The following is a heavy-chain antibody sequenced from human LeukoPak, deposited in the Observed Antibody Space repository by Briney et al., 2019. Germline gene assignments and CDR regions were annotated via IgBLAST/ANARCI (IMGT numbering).Heavy chain of an antibody. V-gene: IGHV4-31*03. CDR3: AVDFYDSSGYFDY. CDR1: GGSISSGGYY. D-gene: IGHD3-22*01. Sequence: PSETLSLTCTVSGGSISSGGYYWSWIRQHPGKGLEWIGYIYYSGSTYYNPSLKSRVTISVDTSKNQFSLKLSSVTAADTAVYYCAVDFYDSSGYFDYWGQGTLVTVSS. CDR2: IYYSGST. J-gene: IGHJ4*02.